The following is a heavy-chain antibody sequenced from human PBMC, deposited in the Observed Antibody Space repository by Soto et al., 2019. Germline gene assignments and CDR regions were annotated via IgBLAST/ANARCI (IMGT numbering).Heavy chain of an antibody. Sequence: SETLSLTCTVSGGSISSSSYYWGWIRQPPGKGLEWIGSIYYSGSTYYNPSLKSRVTISVDTSKNQFSLRLSSVTAADTAVYYCARHLEVVAATLHYYYYMDVWGKGTTVTVSS. D-gene: IGHD2-15*01. V-gene: IGHV4-39*01. CDR2: IYYSGST. CDR1: GGSISSSSYY. J-gene: IGHJ6*03. CDR3: ARHLEVVAATLHYYYYMDV.